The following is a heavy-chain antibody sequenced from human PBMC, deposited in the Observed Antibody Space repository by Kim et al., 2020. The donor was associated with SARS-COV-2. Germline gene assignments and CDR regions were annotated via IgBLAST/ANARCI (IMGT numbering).Heavy chain of an antibody. V-gene: IGHV4-59*13. CDR1: GGSISSYY. CDR2: IYYSGST. CDR3: ASTLRFPGYYGMDV. D-gene: IGHD4-17*01. Sequence: SETLSLTCTVSGGSISSYYWSWIRQPPGKGLEWIGYIYYSGSTNYNPSLKSRVTISVDTSKNQFSLKLSSVTAADTAVYYCASTLRFPGYYGMDVWGQGTTVTVSS. J-gene: IGHJ6*02.